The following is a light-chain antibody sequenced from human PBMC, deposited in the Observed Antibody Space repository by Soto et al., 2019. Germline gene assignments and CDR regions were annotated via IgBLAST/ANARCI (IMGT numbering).Light chain of an antibody. Sequence: EIVMTQSPATLSVSPGERATLSCRASQSVSSNLAWYQQKPGQAPRLLIYGASTRATGISARFSGSGSGTEFTLTISSLQSEDFAVYYCQQYNNWPSLTFGGGTKVDIK. CDR1: QSVSSN. CDR3: QQYNNWPSLT. V-gene: IGKV3-15*01. J-gene: IGKJ4*01. CDR2: GAS.